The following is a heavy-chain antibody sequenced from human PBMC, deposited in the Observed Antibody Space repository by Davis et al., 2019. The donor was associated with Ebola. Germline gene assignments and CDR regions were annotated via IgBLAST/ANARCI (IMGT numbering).Heavy chain of an antibody. D-gene: IGHD1-26*01. CDR1: GYTFTGYY. Sequence: AASVKVSCKASGYTFTGYYMHWVRQAPGQGLEWMGRINPNSGGTNYAQKFQGRVTMTRDTSISTAYMELSRLRSDDTAVYYCTAGVGATDHDYWGQGTLVTVSS. CDR2: INPNSGGT. V-gene: IGHV1-2*06. J-gene: IGHJ4*02. CDR3: TAGVGATDHDY.